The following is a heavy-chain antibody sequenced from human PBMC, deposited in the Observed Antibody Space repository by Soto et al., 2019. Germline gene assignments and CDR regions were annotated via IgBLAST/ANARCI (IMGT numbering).Heavy chain of an antibody. Sequence: WETLSLTGAVSGSSISPFYWAWIRQPPGKGLEWIGNIYYTGGTNYNPSHRSRVTISVDRSKNQVSLKVTSVTAADTAVYYCARVGGYYGDYPNFDYWGQGTLVTVSS. CDR2: IYYTGGT. J-gene: IGHJ4*02. CDR3: ARVGGYYGDYPNFDY. D-gene: IGHD4-17*01. V-gene: IGHV4-59*01. CDR1: GSSISPFY.